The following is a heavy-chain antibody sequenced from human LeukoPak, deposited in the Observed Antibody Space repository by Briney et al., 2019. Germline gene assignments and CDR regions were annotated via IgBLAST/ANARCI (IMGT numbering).Heavy chain of an antibody. Sequence: PGGSLRLSCGASGFXFSSYGIHWVRQAPGKGLEWVAVVSSDGSIKYYADSGKGRFTTSRDTCKNTVYLQMNSLGTEDTAFYYCARGYSSSWLGYFDYWGQGTLVTVSS. V-gene: IGHV3-30*03. CDR1: GFXFSSYG. CDR2: VSSDGSIK. J-gene: IGHJ4*02. D-gene: IGHD6-13*01. CDR3: ARGYSSSWLGYFDY.